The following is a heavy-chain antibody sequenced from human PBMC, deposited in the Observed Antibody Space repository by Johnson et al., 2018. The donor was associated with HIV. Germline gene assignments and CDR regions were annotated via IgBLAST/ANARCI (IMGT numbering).Heavy chain of an antibody. D-gene: IGHD1-14*01. CDR1: GFTFSSYW. Sequence: VQLVESGGGLVQPGGSLRLSCAASGFTFSSYWMTWVRQAPGKGLEWVANIKQDGSEKYYVDSVKGRFTISRDNSKNTLNLQMNSLRAEDTAVYYCARDLGVVHNLGSGVWGQGTMVTVSS. J-gene: IGHJ3*01. CDR2: IKQDGSEK. V-gene: IGHV3-7*01. CDR3: ARDLGVVHNLGSGV.